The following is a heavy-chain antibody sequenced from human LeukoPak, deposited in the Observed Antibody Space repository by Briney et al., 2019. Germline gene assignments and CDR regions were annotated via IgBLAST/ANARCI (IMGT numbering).Heavy chain of an antibody. CDR1: GFTFSDYY. Sequence: PGGSLRLSCAASGFTFSDYYMSWIRQAPGKGLEWVSDISPGGSSISYADSVKGRFTISWDNAKSSLYLQMNNLRVEDTAVYYCARRSSLDYWGQGALVTVSS. D-gene: IGHD6-13*01. CDR3: ARRSSLDY. J-gene: IGHJ4*02. CDR2: ISPGGSSI. V-gene: IGHV3-11*01.